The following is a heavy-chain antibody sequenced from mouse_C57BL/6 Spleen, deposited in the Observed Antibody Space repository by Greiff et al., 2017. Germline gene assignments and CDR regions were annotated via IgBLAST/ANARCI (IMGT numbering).Heavy chain of an antibody. Sequence: QVQLQQPGAELVRPGSSVKLSCKASGYTFTSYWMHWVKQRPIQGLEWIGNIDPSDSETHYNQKFKDKATLTVDKSSSTAYMQLSSLTSGDSAVYYCARYLLEDGSRGYWYFDVWGTGTTVTVSS. V-gene: IGHV1-52*01. CDR1: GYTFTSYW. CDR3: ARYLLEDGSRGYWYFDV. CDR2: IDPSDSET. D-gene: IGHD1-1*01. J-gene: IGHJ1*03.